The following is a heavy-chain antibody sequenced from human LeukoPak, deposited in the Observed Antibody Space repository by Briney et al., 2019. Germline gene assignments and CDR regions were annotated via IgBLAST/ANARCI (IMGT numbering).Heavy chain of an antibody. CDR2: IWYDGSNK. Sequence: QPGRSLRFSCAASGFTFSSYGMHWVRQAPGKGLEWVAVIWYDGSNKYYADSVKGRFTISRDNSKNTLYLQMNSLRAEDTAVYYCARDHGVVVPAAIGYWGQGTLVTVSS. V-gene: IGHV3-33*01. CDR1: GFTFSSYG. J-gene: IGHJ4*02. CDR3: ARDHGVVVPAAIGY. D-gene: IGHD2-2*02.